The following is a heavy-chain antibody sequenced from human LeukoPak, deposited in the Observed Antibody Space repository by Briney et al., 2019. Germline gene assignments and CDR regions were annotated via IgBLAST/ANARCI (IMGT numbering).Heavy chain of an antibody. J-gene: IGHJ4*02. CDR2: IKQDGSEK. CDR3: ARQGGYSFPRYYFDY. V-gene: IGHV3-7*01. Sequence: GGSLRLSCAASGFTFSSFGMHWVRQAPGKGLEWVANIKQDGSEKYYVDSVKGRFTISRDNAKNSLYLQMNSLRAEDTAVYYCARQGGYSFPRYYFDYWGQGTLVTVSS. D-gene: IGHD5-18*01. CDR1: GFTFSSFG.